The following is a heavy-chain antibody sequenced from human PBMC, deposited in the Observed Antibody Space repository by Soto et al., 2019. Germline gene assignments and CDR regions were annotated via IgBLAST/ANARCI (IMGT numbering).Heavy chain of an antibody. J-gene: IGHJ4*02. CDR2: ISGSGGST. Sequence: QAGGSLRLSCAASGFTFSSYAMSWVRQAPGKGLEWVSAISGSGGSTYYADSVKGRFTISRDNSKNTLYLQMNSLRAEDTAVYYCAKSGYGYYDSSGYYLPIDYWGQGTLVTVSS. D-gene: IGHD3-22*01. CDR3: AKSGYGYYDSSGYYLPIDY. CDR1: GFTFSSYA. V-gene: IGHV3-23*01.